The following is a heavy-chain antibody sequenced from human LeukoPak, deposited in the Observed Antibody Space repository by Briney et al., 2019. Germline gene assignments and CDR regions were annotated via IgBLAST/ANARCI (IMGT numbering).Heavy chain of an antibody. Sequence: VGSPRLSCVAPGVTFRTDAMSSVRETPGERVGWVSAICVVGGSTYSADSVKSGFSPSPENSKNTLYMHKSSLRAAETAAYYCVKKVRRGGGPYFDYWGQGTLVTVSS. D-gene: IGHD3-16*01. CDR3: VKKVRRGGGPYFDY. CDR1: GVTFRTDA. CDR2: ICVVGGST. V-gene: IGHV3-23*01. J-gene: IGHJ4*02.